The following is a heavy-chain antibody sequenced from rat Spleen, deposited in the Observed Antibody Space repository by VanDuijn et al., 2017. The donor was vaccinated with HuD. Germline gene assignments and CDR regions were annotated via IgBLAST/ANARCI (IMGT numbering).Heavy chain of an antibody. V-gene: IGHV2S12*01. D-gene: IGHD1-11*01. Sequence: QVQVKESGPGLVQPSQTLSLTCTVSGFSLTSNGVSWVRQPPGKGLEWIAAISTGGNTYYNSALRSRLSISRDTSKSQVFLKMNSLQPEDTGTYYCARHLRVASGVMDAWGQGAPVTVSS. CDR2: ISTGGNT. CDR1: GFSLTSNG. CDR3: ARHLRVASGVMDA. J-gene: IGHJ4*01.